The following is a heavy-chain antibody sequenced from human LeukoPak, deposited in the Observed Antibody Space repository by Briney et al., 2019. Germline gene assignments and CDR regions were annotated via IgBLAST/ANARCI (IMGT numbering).Heavy chain of an antibody. CDR3: ARDSGYGGYWNYGYDY. J-gene: IGHJ4*02. Sequence: GGSLRVSCAASGFTFDDYGMSWVRQAPGKGLEWVSGINWNGGSTGYADSVKGRFTISRDNAKNSLYLQMNSLRAEDTALYYCARDSGYGGYWNYGYDYWGQGTLVTVSS. CDR2: INWNGGST. D-gene: IGHD1-7*01. V-gene: IGHV3-20*04. CDR1: GFTFDDYG.